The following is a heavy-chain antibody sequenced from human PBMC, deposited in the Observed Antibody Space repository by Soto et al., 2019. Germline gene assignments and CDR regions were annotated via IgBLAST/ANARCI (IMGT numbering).Heavy chain of an antibody. J-gene: IGHJ6*02. CDR2: INHSGST. Sequence: SETLSLTCAVYGGSFSGYYWSWIRQPPGKGLEWIGEINHSGSTNYNPSLKGRVTISVDTSKNQFSLKLSSVTAADTAVYYCARVRTVVAATPSYYYYYGMDVWGQGTTVTVSS. D-gene: IGHD2-15*01. CDR1: GGSFSGYY. CDR3: ARVRTVVAATPSYYYYYGMDV. V-gene: IGHV4-34*01.